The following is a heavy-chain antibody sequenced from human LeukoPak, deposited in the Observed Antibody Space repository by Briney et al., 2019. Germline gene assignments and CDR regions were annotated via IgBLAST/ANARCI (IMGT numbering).Heavy chain of an antibody. J-gene: IGHJ4*02. Sequence: GGSLRPSCTASGFTFGDYAMSWVRQAPGKGLEWVGFIRSKAYGGTTEYAASVKGRFTISRDDSKSIAYLQMNSLKTEDTAVYYCTRRYGDYNDYWGQGTLVTVSS. CDR2: IRSKAYGGTT. V-gene: IGHV3-49*04. D-gene: IGHD4-17*01. CDR3: TRRYGDYNDY. CDR1: GFTFGDYA.